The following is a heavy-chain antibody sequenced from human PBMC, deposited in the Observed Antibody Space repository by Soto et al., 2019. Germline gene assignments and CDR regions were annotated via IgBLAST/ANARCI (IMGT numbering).Heavy chain of an antibody. CDR1: GGSISDSNDH. V-gene: IGHV4-39*01. CDR3: ARALEDYYDSSPYYPFDY. CDR2: FHNSGSK. J-gene: IGHJ4*02. D-gene: IGHD3-22*01. Sequence: PSETLSLTCTVSGGSISDSNDHWGWIRQSPGQGLEWIGSFHNSGSKHYNPPFKSRITINPDTSKNQFSLQLNSVSPEDTAVYYCARALEDYYDSSPYYPFDYWGQGSLVTVSS.